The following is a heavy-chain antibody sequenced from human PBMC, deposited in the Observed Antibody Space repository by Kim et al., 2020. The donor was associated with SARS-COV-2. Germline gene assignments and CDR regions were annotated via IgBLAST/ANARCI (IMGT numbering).Heavy chain of an antibody. V-gene: IGHV5-10-1*01. CDR3: ARHEEVSRDGYNYVANGMDV. Sequence: GESLKISCKGSGYSFTSYWISWVRQMPGKGLEWMGRIDPSDSYTNYSPSFQGHVTISADKSISTAYLQWSSLKASDTAMYYCARHEEVSRDGYNYVANGMDVWGQGTTVTVSS. J-gene: IGHJ6*02. CDR2: IDPSDSYT. D-gene: IGHD5-12*01. CDR1: GYSFTSYW.